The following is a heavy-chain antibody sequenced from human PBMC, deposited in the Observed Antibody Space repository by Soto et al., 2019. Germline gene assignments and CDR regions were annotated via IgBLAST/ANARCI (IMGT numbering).Heavy chain of an antibody. CDR3: ARVLRYFDWLLSPFDY. Sequence: PSETLSLTCAVSGGSISSSNWWSWVRQPPGKGLEWIGEIYHSGSTNYNPSLKSRVTLSVDSSKNQFSLKLSSVTAADTAVYYCARVLRYFDWLLSPFDYWGQGTLVTVSS. CDR2: IYHSGST. J-gene: IGHJ4*02. D-gene: IGHD3-9*01. V-gene: IGHV4-4*02. CDR1: GGSISSSNW.